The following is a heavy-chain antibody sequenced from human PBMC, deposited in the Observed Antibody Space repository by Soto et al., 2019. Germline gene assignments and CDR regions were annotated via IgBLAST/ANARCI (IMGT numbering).Heavy chain of an antibody. J-gene: IGHJ6*02. CDR3: TTATTDYYYGMDV. Sequence: PGGSLRLSCAASGFTFSNAWMSWVRQAPGKGLEWVGRIKSKTDGGTTDYAAPVKGRFTISRDDSKNTLYLQMNSLKTEDTAVYYCTTATTDYYYGMDVWGQGTTVSVSS. V-gene: IGHV3-15*01. CDR2: IKSKTDGGTT. CDR1: GFTFSNAW.